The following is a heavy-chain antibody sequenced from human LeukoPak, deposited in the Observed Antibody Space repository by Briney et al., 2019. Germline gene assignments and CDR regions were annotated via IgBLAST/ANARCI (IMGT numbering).Heavy chain of an antibody. V-gene: IGHV4-4*07. CDR3: ARGYNYGYCDY. CDR1: GGSISGYY. J-gene: IGHJ4*02. CDR2: IYTSGNT. Sequence: SETLSLTCTVSGGSISGYYWTWIRQPAGKGLEWIGRIYTSGNTNYNPSLQSRVTMSVDTSNYQFPLKLSSVTAADTAVYHCARGYNYGYCDYWGQGTLVTVSS. D-gene: IGHD5-18*01.